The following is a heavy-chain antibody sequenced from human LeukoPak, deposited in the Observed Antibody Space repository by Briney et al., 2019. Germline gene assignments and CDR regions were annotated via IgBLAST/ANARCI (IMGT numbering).Heavy chain of an antibody. D-gene: IGHD6-19*01. V-gene: IGHV3-7*01. CDR1: GFTFNNNW. Sequence: GGSLRLSCAGSGFTFNNNWMSWVRQAPGKGLEWVANIKQDGSEKYYVDSVKGRFSISRDNAKSSLYLQMNSLRVEDTAVYYCALLAVASDFDYWGQGALVTVSS. CDR3: ALLAVASDFDY. CDR2: IKQDGSEK. J-gene: IGHJ4*02.